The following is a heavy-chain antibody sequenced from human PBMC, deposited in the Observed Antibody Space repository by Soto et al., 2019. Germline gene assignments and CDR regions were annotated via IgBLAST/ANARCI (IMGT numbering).Heavy chain of an antibody. CDR2: IIPIFGTP. CDR1: GGTFTNYA. CDR3: ARERSVGYCITTTCPKPFYYYAMDV. D-gene: IGHD2-2*01. Sequence: SVKVSCKASGGTFTNYAFSWVRQAPGQGPEWMGGIIPIFGTPDYAQKFQGRVIITADESTRTVSMELNSLRSDDTAVYYCARERSVGYCITTTCPKPFYYYAMDVWDQGTTGHRLL. V-gene: IGHV1-69*13. J-gene: IGHJ6*02.